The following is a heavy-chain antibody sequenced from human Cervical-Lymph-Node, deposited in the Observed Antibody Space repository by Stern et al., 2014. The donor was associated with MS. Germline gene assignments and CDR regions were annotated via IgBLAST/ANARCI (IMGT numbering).Heavy chain of an antibody. CDR2: IYSDNGDT. D-gene: IGHD6-13*01. V-gene: IGHV1-3*04. J-gene: IGHJ4*02. Sequence: VQLVQSGAEVKKPGASVKISCKASGYIFASYSIHWVRQAPGQRLEWMGWIYSDNGDTQYSQKFQGRVTFTRDTYERTAYMELSSLKTEDTTVYYCTRGLRAATEFDFWGQGTQVTVSS. CDR3: TRGLRAATEFDF. CDR1: GYIFASYS.